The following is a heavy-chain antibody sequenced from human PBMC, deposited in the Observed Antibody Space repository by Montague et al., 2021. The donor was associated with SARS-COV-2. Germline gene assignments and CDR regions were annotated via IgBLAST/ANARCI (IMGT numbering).Heavy chain of an antibody. V-gene: IGHV4-61*10. CDR3: ARVHYYTGYVDS. Sequence: SETLSLTCTVSGVVELRRSSEEHTSELQSHHEFVCRLLLEKKNDYNPSLNSRVTLSLDTSKNQFSLNLRSVTAADTAFYYCARVHYYTGYVDSWGQGTLVSVSS. J-gene: IGHJ4*02. CDR2: LLEKKN. CDR1: GVVELRRSS. D-gene: IGHD3-22*01.